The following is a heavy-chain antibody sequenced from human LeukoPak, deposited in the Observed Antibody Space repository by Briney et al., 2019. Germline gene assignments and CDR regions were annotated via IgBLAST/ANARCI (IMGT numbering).Heavy chain of an antibody. J-gene: IGHJ4*02. V-gene: IGHV3-7*01. D-gene: IGHD5-18*01. CDR2: IKQDGSEK. CDR1: GFTFSSYW. CDR3: ASSPATAMVTCFDY. Sequence: PGGSLRLSCAASGFTFSSYWMSWVRQAPGKGLEWVANIKQDGSEKYYVDSVKGRFTISRDNAKNSLYLQMNSLRAEDTAVYYCASSPATAMVTCFDYWGQGTLVTVST.